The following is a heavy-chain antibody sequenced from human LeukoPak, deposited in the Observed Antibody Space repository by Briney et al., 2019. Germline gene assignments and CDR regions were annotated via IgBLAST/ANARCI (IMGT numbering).Heavy chain of an antibody. J-gene: IGHJ5*02. V-gene: IGHV1-18*01. Sequence: GASVKVSCKVSGYTFTSYGISWVRQAPGQGLEWMGWISAYNGNTNYAQKLQGRVTMTTDTSTSTAYMELRSLRSDDTAVYYCARIQGIAVAGTVYNWFDPWGQGTLVTVSS. CDR1: GYTFTSYG. CDR2: ISAYNGNT. D-gene: IGHD6-19*01. CDR3: ARIQGIAVAGTVYNWFDP.